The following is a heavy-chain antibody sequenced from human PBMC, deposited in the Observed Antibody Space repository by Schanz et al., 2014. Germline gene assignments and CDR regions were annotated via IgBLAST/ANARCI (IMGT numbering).Heavy chain of an antibody. CDR3: ARSGSSNWYFFDY. V-gene: IGHV3-11*01. CDR1: GFRFRDYY. D-gene: IGHD6-13*01. J-gene: IGHJ4*02. CDR2: ISDSGRTI. Sequence: QVQLVESGGGLVKPGGSLRLSCAASGFRFRDYYMSWIRQAPGKGLEWISKISDSGRTIVYADSMKGRFTISRDNAKNSLYLQVNRLRAEDTAVYYCARSGSSNWYFFDYWGQGTLVTVSS.